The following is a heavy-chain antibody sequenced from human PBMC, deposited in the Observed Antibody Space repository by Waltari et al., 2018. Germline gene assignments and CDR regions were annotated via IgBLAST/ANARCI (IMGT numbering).Heavy chain of an antibody. D-gene: IGHD3-22*01. V-gene: IGHV4-39*07. CDR2: IYYSGST. Sequence: QLQLQESGPGLVKPSETLSLTCTVSGGSISSSSYYWGWIRQPPGKGLEWIGSIYYSGSTYYNPSIKSRVTISVDTSKNQFSLKLSSVTAADTAVYYCARGGDSSGYYDYWGQGTLVTVSS. CDR1: GGSISSSSYY. J-gene: IGHJ4*02. CDR3: ARGGDSSGYYDY.